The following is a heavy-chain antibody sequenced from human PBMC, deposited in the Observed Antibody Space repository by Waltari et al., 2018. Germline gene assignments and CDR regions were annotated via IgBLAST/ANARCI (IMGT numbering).Heavy chain of an antibody. CDR2: NNYSGNT. V-gene: IGHV4-39*07. D-gene: IGHD3-22*01. Sequence: QLQLQESGPGLVKPSETLSLTCTLSGASFRIRIYYLGWIRPPPGKGLEWSGSNNYSGNTYSNPSLKSRVTISVDTSKNQSSLELTSVTAADTAVYYCASSKDYYDSTGYTFDFWGQGTLVTVSS. CDR3: ASSKDYYDSTGYTFDF. CDR1: GASFRIRIYY. J-gene: IGHJ4*02.